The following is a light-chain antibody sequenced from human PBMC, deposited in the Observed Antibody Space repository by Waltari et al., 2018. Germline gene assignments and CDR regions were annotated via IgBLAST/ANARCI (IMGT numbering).Light chain of an antibody. CDR1: NIGAKR. CDR2: DDS. CDR3: HVWDSSTDTWV. J-gene: IGLJ3*02. Sequence: SYILTQPPSVSEAPGQTAKITCGGENIGAKRVHWYHQKSGQAPVLLVYDDSDRPSGIPERFSGSNSGNTATLTISRVEAGDEADYYCHVWDSSTDTWVFGGGTKLTVL. V-gene: IGLV3-21*02.